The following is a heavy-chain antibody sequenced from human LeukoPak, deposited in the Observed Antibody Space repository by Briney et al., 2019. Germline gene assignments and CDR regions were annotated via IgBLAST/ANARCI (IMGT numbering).Heavy chain of an antibody. CDR1: GYTFTGYY. CDR3: ARGYGSGSYYSPVFDY. J-gene: IGHJ4*02. D-gene: IGHD3-10*01. Sequence: ASVKVSCKASGYTFTGYYMHWVRQAPGQGLEWMGWINPNSGGTNYAQKFQGRVTMTRDTSISTAYMELSRLRSDDTAVYYCARGYGSGSYYSPVFDYWGQGTLVTVSS. V-gene: IGHV1-2*02. CDR2: INPNSGGT.